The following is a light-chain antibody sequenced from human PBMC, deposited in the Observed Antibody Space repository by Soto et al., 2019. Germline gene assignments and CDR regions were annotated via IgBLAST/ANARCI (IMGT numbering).Light chain of an antibody. CDR3: SSYTSSSTLL. CDR1: SSDVGGYNY. CDR2: DVS. J-gene: IGLJ2*01. V-gene: IGLV2-14*01. Sequence: QSALTQPASVSGSPGQSFTISCTGSSSDVGGYNYVSWYQQHPGKAPKLMIYDVSNRPSGVSNRFSGSKSGNTASLTISGLQAEDDADYYCSSYTSSSTLLFGGGTQLTVL.